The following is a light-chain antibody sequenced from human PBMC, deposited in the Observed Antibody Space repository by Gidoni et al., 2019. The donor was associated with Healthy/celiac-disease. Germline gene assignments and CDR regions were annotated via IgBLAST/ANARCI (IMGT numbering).Light chain of an antibody. Sequence: HSALTQPRSVSGSPGPSVTISCTGTSSDVGGYNYVSWYQQHPGKAPKLMIYDVSKRPSGVPDRFSGSKSVNTASLTISGLQAEDEADYYCCSYAGSYTVVFGGGTKLTVL. V-gene: IGLV2-11*01. J-gene: IGLJ2*01. CDR3: CSYAGSYTVV. CDR2: DVS. CDR1: SSDVGGYNY.